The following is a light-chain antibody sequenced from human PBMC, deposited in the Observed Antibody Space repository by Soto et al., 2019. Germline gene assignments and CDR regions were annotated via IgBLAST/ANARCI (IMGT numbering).Light chain of an antibody. J-gene: IGKJ2*01. Sequence: EVVMTQSPVTLSVSPGESAALSCRASQTISTNLAWYQLKPGQAPRLLIYSASSRATGLPDRFSGSGSGTEFTLTISSLESEDLGVYYCQQYNKWPNTFGQGTRLEMK. CDR1: QTISTN. CDR3: QQYNKWPNT. CDR2: SAS. V-gene: IGKV3-15*01.